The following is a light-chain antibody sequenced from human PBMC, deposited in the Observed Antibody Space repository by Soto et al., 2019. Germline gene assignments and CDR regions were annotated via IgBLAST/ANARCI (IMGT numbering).Light chain of an antibody. J-gene: IGLJ1*01. CDR3: QVWDSSSDLYV. Sequence: SYELTQPPSVSVAPGKTATITCGGNNIGNKFVHWYQQKPGQAPVVVIYYNSDRPSGIPERFSGSNSGNTATLTISRVEAGDEADYYCQVWDSSSDLYVFGSGTKLTVL. CDR2: YNS. V-gene: IGLV3-21*04. CDR1: NIGNKF.